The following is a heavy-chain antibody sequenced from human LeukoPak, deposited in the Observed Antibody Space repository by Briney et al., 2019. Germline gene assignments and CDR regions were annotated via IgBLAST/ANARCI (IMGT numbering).Heavy chain of an antibody. Sequence: TASETLSLTCTVSLDSTTSNFWSWVRQPPGKGLEWIGEIHRSGSPNYNPSLQSRVTISIDRSRNQTALELSSVTAADTAVYYCAREIFGGYNPGAYWGQGILVTVSS. CDR1: LDSTTSNF. V-gene: IGHV4-4*02. CDR3: AREIFGGYNPGAY. D-gene: IGHD3-3*01. J-gene: IGHJ4*02. CDR2: IHRSGSP.